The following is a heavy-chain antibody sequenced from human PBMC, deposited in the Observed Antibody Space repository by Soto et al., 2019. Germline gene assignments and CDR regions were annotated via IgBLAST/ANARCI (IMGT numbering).Heavy chain of an antibody. Sequence: TLYLTCTVSGGSISSYYWSWIRQPPGKGLEWIGYIYYSGSTNYNPSLKSRVTISVDTSKNQFSLKLSSVTAADTAVYYCARGVYYDILTGYSSMDVWGQGTTVTVSS. CDR1: GGSISSYY. CDR3: ARGVYYDILTGYSSMDV. D-gene: IGHD3-9*01. CDR2: IYYSGST. J-gene: IGHJ6*02. V-gene: IGHV4-59*01.